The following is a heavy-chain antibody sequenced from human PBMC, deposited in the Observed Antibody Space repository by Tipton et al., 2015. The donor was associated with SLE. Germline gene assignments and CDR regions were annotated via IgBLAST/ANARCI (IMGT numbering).Heavy chain of an antibody. CDR2: IYDNGST. Sequence: GLVKPSETLSLTCTVSGGSISSYYWSWMRQSQGKGLEWIGDIYDNGSTNYNPSLKSRVTISVDMSKKQFSLNLSSVTAADTATYYCARDGGYCTGTICRYRWFDYWGQGTLVTVS. D-gene: IGHD2-8*02. CDR1: GGSISSYY. J-gene: IGHJ4*02. CDR3: ARDGGYCTGTICRYRWFDY. V-gene: IGHV4-59*01.